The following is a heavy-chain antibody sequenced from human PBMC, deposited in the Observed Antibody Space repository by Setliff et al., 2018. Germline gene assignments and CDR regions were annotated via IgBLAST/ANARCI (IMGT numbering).Heavy chain of an antibody. CDR2: ISAYNGNI. CDR3: VRAPPTVVIPPGRAFFDP. J-gene: IGHJ5*02. Sequence: ASVKVFCKASGYTFTSYGVSWVRQAPGQGLEWMGWISAYNGNINYAQKFQGRVTMTTDTYTSTANMELRSLRSDDTAVYYCVRAPPTVVIPPGRAFFDPWGQGTLVTAPQ. CDR1: GYTFTSYG. V-gene: IGHV1-18*01. D-gene: IGHD2-2*01.